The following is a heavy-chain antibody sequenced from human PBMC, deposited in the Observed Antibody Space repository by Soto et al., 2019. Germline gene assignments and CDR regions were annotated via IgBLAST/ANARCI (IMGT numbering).Heavy chain of an antibody. D-gene: IGHD4-4*01. Sequence: GGSLRLSCAASGFTFSSYSMNWVRQAPGKGLEWVSYISSSSSTIYYADSVKGRFTISRDNAKNSLYLQMNSLRAEDTAVYYCARVGDGYSNVYYYYYYMDVWGKGTTVTVSS. V-gene: IGHV3-48*01. CDR3: ARVGDGYSNVYYYYYYMDV. CDR1: GFTFSSYS. CDR2: ISSSSSTI. J-gene: IGHJ6*03.